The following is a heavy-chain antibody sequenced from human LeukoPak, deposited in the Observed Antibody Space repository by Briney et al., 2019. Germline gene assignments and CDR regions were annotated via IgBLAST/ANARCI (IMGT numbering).Heavy chain of an antibody. CDR3: AKATGYTSGWYGYHFEF. CDR2: ITGAGGST. V-gene: IGHV3-43*02. Sequence: PGGSLRLSCAASGFTFDDSAIHWVRQAPGKGLEWVSLITGAGGSTYYADSVKGRFTISRDNSKSSLYLQMNSLRTEDTALYYCAKATGYTSGWYGYHFEFWGQGTLVSVSS. J-gene: IGHJ4*02. D-gene: IGHD6-19*01. CDR1: GFTFDDSA.